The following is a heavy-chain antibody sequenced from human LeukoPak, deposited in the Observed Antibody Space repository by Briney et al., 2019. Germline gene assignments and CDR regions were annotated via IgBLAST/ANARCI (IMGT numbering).Heavy chain of an antibody. D-gene: IGHD2-2*01. Sequence: GASVKVSCKASGYTFTGYYMHWVRQAPGQGLEWMGWINPNSGGTNYAQKFQGRVTITRDTSISTAYMELSRLRSDDTAVYYCARDLGDIVVVPAETFDYWGQGTLVTVSS. J-gene: IGHJ4*02. CDR1: GYTFTGYY. CDR3: ARDLGDIVVVPAETFDY. V-gene: IGHV1-2*02. CDR2: INPNSGGT.